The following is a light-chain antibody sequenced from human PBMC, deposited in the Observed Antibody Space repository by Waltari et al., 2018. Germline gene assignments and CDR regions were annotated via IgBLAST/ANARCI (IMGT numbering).Light chain of an antibody. CDR1: QSIGSY. V-gene: IGKV1-39*01. J-gene: IGKJ2*01. CDR2: AAS. CDR3: QQSYSTPPYT. Sequence: DIQMTQSPSSLSASVGDRVTITCRASQSIGSYLNWYLQKPGKAPKLLNYAASTLQSGVPSRFSGSGSGTDFTLTISSLQPEDFATYYCQQSYSTPPYTFGQGTKLEIK.